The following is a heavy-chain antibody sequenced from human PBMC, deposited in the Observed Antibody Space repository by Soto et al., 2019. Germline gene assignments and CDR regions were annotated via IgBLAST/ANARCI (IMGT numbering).Heavy chain of an antibody. V-gene: IGHV3-33*01. CDR1: GFTFSSYG. CDR2: IWYDGSNK. D-gene: IGHD6-19*01. J-gene: IGHJ6*02. Sequence: GGSLRLSCAASGFTFSSYGMHWVRQAPGKGLEWVAVIWYDGSNKYYADSVKGRFTISRDNSKNTLYLQMNSLRAEDTAVYYCARGLPLVARTYYYYGMDVWGQGTTVTVSS. CDR3: ARGLPLVARTYYYYGMDV.